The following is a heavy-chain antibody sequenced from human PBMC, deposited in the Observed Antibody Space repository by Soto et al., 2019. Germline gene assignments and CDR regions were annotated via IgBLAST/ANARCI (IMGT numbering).Heavy chain of an antibody. CDR3: ARQESSSWKYYYYYYGMDV. J-gene: IGHJ6*02. Sequence: SETLSLTCTVSGGSISSSSYYWGGIRQPPGKGLEWIGSIYYSGSTYYNPSLKSRVTISVDTSKNQFSLKLSSVTAADTAVYYCARQESSSWKYYYYYYGMDVWGQGTTVTVSS. V-gene: IGHV4-39*01. CDR1: GGSISSSSYY. D-gene: IGHD6-13*01. CDR2: IYYSGST.